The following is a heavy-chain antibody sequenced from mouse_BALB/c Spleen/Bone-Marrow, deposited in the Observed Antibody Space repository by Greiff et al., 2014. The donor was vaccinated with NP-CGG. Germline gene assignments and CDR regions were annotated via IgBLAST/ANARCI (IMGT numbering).Heavy chain of an antibody. CDR2: INSGSSNI. CDR3: TRGGNWDDFDY. CDR1: GFTFSSFG. Sequence: EVQLVESGGGLVQPGESRKLSCAASGFTFSSFGMHWVRQAPEKGLEWVAYINSGSSNIYYADTVKGRFTISRDNPKNTLFLQMTRLRSEDTTMYYCTRGGNWDDFDYWGQGTTLAVSS. D-gene: IGHD4-1*01. V-gene: IGHV5-17*02. J-gene: IGHJ2*01.